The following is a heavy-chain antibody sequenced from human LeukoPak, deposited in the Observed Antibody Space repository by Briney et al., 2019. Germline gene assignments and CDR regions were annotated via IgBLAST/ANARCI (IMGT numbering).Heavy chain of an antibody. Sequence: GGSLRLSCAASGFTFSSYSMNWVRQAPGKGLEWVSYISSSSSTIYYADSVKGRFTISRDNAKNSLYLQMNSLRAEDTAVYYCARDSYYDSSGYYFGLDYYYYYYMDVWGKGTTVTVSS. J-gene: IGHJ6*03. CDR1: GFTFSSYS. CDR3: ARDSYYDSSGYYFGLDYYYYYYMDV. CDR2: ISSSSSTI. D-gene: IGHD3-22*01. V-gene: IGHV3-48*01.